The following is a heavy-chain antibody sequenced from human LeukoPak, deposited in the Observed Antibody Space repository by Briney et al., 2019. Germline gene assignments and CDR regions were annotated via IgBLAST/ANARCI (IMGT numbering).Heavy chain of an antibody. CDR2: MAADGSNI. D-gene: IGHD6-25*01. J-gene: IGHJ6*02. CDR1: GFTFSSYA. CDR3: AKDRGSSVLYYYYGMDV. Sequence: GRSLRLSCAASGFTFSSYAMHWVRQAPGKGLEWVALMAADGSNIYYADSVKGRFTISRDNSKNTLYLQMNSLRAEDTAVYYCAKDRGSSVLYYYYGMDVWGQGTTVTVSS. V-gene: IGHV3-30*04.